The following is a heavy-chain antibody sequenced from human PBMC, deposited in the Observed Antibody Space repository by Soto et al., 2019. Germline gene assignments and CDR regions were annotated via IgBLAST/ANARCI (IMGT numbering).Heavy chain of an antibody. V-gene: IGHV3-30*04. CDR1: GFTFSSFA. D-gene: IGHD3-16*01. J-gene: IGHJ3*01. CDR3: ARGGSGLRGAFDV. CDR2: ISFNGLSQ. Sequence: QEILVESGGGVVQSGTSLRLSCASSGFTFSSFAMHWVRQAPGKGLEWVSVISFNGLSQFYADSVRGRVTVSRDNSKNTLYLQLDSLRPDDTAVYSCARGGSGLRGAFDVWGQGTEVIVS.